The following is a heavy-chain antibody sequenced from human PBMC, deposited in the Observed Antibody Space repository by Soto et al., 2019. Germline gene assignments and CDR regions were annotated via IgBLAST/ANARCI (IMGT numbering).Heavy chain of an antibody. J-gene: IGHJ6*02. V-gene: IGHV6-1*01. CDR2: TYYRSKWYN. CDR1: GDSVSSNSAA. CDR3: ARDHDSSGWYSREDYYYGMDV. Sequence: SQTLSLTCAISGDSVSSNSAAWNWIRQSPSRGLEWLGRTYYRSKWYNDYAVSVKSRITINADTSENQFSLQLDSVTPEDTAVYYCARDHDSSGWYSREDYYYGMDVWGQGTTVTVSS. D-gene: IGHD6-13*01.